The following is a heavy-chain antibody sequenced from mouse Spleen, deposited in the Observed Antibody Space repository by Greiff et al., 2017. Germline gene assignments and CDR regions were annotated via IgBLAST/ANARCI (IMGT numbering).Heavy chain of an antibody. CDR2: IYPSDSET. D-gene: IGHD2-1*01. Sequence: QVQLQQPGAELVRPGSSVKLSCKASGYTFTSYWMDWVKQRPGQGLEWIGNIYPSDSETHYNQKFKDKATLTVDKSSSTAYMQLSSLTSEDSAVYYCARRDGNFIFDYWGQGTTLTVSS. CDR3: ARRDGNFIFDY. CDR1: GYTFTSYW. V-gene: IGHV1-61*01. J-gene: IGHJ2*01.